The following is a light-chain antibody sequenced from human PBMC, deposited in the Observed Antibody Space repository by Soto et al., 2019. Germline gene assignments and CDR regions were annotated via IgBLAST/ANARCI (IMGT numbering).Light chain of an antibody. V-gene: IGLV2-14*01. CDR3: CSYTRSGTLI. CDR2: DVS. CDR1: SGDIGDYNY. Sequence: QSVLTQPASVSGSPGQSITIVCVGTSGDIGDYNYVSWYQQHPGKVPKVIIYDVSNRPSGGSYRFSGTKSGNTASLTVSGLQAEDEADYYCCSYTRSGTLIFGTGTKVTVL. J-gene: IGLJ1*01.